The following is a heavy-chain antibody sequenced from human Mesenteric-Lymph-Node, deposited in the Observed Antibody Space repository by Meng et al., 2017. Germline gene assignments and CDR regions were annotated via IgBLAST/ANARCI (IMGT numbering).Heavy chain of an antibody. CDR3: ARECDGGNCYPSDTDSGPRVFSYGMDV. D-gene: IGHD2-15*01. Sequence: ASVKVSCKAFGYSFTSYDMNWVRQATGQGLEWMGWINPNSGQTDYAPKMEGRVSITRDTSGNTVYMELTSLRSDDTAVYYCARECDGGNCYPSDTDSGPRVFSYGMDVWGQGTTVTVSS. J-gene: IGHJ6*02. CDR2: INPNSGQT. CDR1: GYSFTSYD. V-gene: IGHV1-8*01.